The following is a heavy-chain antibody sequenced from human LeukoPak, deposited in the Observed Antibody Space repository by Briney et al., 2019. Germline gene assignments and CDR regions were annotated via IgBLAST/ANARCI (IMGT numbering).Heavy chain of an antibody. V-gene: IGHV3-23*01. CDR1: GFTFNIYV. J-gene: IGHJ4*02. CDR3: AKDDYGDYGGPIDY. Sequence: PPGGSLRLSCAASGFTFNIYVMTWVPETPGKGLEWVSAISGSGGSTYYADSVKGRFTISRDNSKNTLYLQMNSLRAEDTALYYCAKDDYGDYGGPIDYLGEGTLVTVSA. D-gene: IGHD4-17*01. CDR2: ISGSGGST.